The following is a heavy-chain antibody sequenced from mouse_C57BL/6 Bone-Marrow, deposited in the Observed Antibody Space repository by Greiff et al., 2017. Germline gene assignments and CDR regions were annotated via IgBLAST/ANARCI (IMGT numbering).Heavy chain of an antibody. D-gene: IGHD1-1*01. CDR1: GFTFSSYA. Sequence: EVKLVESGEGLVKPGGSLKLSCAASGFTFSSYAMSWVRQTPEKRLEWVAYISSGGDYIYYADTVKGRFTISRDNARNTLYLQMSSLKSEDTAMYYCTRDEGSSSDYARDYWGQGASVTVSS. V-gene: IGHV5-9-1*02. CDR3: TRDEGSSSDYARDY. CDR2: ISSGGDYI. J-gene: IGHJ4*01.